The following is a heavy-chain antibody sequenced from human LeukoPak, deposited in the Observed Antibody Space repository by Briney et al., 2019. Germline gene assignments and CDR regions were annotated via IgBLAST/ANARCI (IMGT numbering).Heavy chain of an antibody. V-gene: IGHV3-21*01. CDR1: GFTFSSYS. CDR2: ISSGSRYV. CDR3: ARGGCSSTSCYAGFDY. J-gene: IGHJ4*02. Sequence: GGSLRLSCAASGFTFSSYSMNWVRQAPGKGPEWVSSISSGSRYVYYADSVKGRFTISRDNAKNSLYLQMNSLRAEDTAVYYCARGGCSSTSCYAGFDYWGQGTLVNVSS. D-gene: IGHD2-2*01.